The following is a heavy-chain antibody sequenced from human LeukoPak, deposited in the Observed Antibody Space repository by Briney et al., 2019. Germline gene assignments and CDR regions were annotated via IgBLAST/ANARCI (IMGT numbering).Heavy chain of an antibody. D-gene: IGHD5-12*01. Sequence: GGSLRLSCAASGFTVSSNYMSWVRQAPGKGLEWVANIKQDGSEKYYVDSMKGRFTISRDNAKNSLYLQMNSLRAEDTAVYYCARAGYDYWGQGTLVTVSS. CDR2: IKQDGSEK. J-gene: IGHJ4*02. CDR3: ARAGYDY. V-gene: IGHV3-7*01. CDR1: GFTVSSNY.